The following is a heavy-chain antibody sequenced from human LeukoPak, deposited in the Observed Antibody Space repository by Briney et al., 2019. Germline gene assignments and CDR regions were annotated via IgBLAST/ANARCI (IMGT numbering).Heavy chain of an antibody. D-gene: IGHD1-14*01. V-gene: IGHV3-21*06. J-gene: IGHJ4*02. Sequence: GGSLRLSCTASGLTFSTSGFNWVRQAPGKGLEWVASIGPTGSDRYHADSIKGRFTISRDNANNFLYLQMNSLRAEDTAVYYCATETNGRHYDYWGQRTLLTVSS. CDR3: ATETNGRHYDY. CDR1: GLTFSTSG. CDR2: IGPTGSDR.